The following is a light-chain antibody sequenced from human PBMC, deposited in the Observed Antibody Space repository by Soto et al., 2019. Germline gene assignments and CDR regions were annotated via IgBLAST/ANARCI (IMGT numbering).Light chain of an antibody. V-gene: IGLV2-23*02. CDR1: SSDVGNYNL. CDR2: EVN. Sequence: QSVLTQPASVSGSPGQSIAISCTGTSSDVGNYNLVSWYQQHPGKAPQLIISEVNKRPSGVSDRFSGSKSGNTASLTISGLQAEDEADYYCCSYAGSRTYYVFGTGTKVTVL. J-gene: IGLJ1*01. CDR3: CSYAGSRTYYV.